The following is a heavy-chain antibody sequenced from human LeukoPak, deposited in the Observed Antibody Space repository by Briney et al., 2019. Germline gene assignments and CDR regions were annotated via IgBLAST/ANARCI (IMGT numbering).Heavy chain of an antibody. CDR3: ARLRRIDFWSGYSQPNWFDP. CDR1: GYTFTSYD. V-gene: IGHV1-8*03. CDR2: MNPNSGNT. J-gene: IGHJ5*02. D-gene: IGHD3-3*01. Sequence: ASVKVSCTASGYTFTSYDINWVRQATGQGLEWMGWMNPNSGNTGYAQKFQGRVTITRNTSISTAYMELSSLRSEDTAVYYCARLRRIDFWSGYSQPNWFDPWGQGTLVTVSS.